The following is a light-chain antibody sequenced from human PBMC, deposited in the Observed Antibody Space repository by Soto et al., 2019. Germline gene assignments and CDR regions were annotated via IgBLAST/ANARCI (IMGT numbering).Light chain of an antibody. CDR1: QSVSSS. CDR2: GAS. V-gene: IGKV3-15*01. J-gene: IGKJ1*01. CDR3: QQYNKWPWT. Sequence: EIVMTQSPATLSMSPGERVTLSCRASQSVSSSLAWNQQKPGQAPRLLIYGASTRATGVPNRFSGSGSGTEFTLTISSLHSEDFAVYYCQQYNKWPWTFGQGTKVEIK.